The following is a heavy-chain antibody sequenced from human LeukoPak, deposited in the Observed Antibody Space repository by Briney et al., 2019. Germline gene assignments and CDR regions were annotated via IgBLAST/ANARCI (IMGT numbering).Heavy chain of an antibody. J-gene: IGHJ4*02. V-gene: IGHV4-39*01. CDR2: IYYSGST. Sequence: SETLSLTCTVSGGSISSSSYYWGWIRQPPGKGLEWIGSIYYSGSTYYNPSLKSRVTISVDTSKNQFSLKLSSVTAADTAVYYCARQPLIVVVPAAPLDYWGQGTLVTVSS. CDR1: GGSISSSSYY. D-gene: IGHD2-2*01. CDR3: ARQPLIVVVPAAPLDY.